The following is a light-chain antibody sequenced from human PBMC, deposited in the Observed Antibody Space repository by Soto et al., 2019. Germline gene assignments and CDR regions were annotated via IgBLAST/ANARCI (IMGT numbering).Light chain of an antibody. V-gene: IGKV1-13*02. CDR1: QDISNT. CDR3: QQCKSYPIT. J-gene: IGKJ5*01. CDR2: DAS. Sequence: AIQLTQTPSSVSASVGDRVTITCRATQDISNTLAWYQHKPGRGPMLLIFDASTLVSGVPSRFTGSGSGTHFTVSISSVQFEDFATYICQQCKSYPITFGQGTRVEVK.